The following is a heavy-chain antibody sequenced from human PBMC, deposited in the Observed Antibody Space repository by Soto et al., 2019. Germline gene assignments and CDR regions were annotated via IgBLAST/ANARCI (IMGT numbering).Heavy chain of an antibody. Sequence: QVQLVQSGAEVKKPGSSVKVSCKASGGTFSSYTISWVRQAPGQGLEWKGQIIPLLGIANYAQQFQGRVTITADKSTSTAYMELSSLRSEDTAVYYCASRDYGDYLDYWGQVTLVTVSS. V-gene: IGHV1-69*02. D-gene: IGHD4-17*01. J-gene: IGHJ4*02. CDR1: GGTFSSYT. CDR2: IIPLLGIA. CDR3: ASRDYGDYLDY.